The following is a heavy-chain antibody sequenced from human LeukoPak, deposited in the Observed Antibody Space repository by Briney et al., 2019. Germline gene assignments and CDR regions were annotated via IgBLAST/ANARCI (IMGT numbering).Heavy chain of an antibody. CDR3: ARDPIAADPDYFDY. D-gene: IGHD2-15*01. CDR1: GFIFSTYV. CDR2: MSPDGSIK. V-gene: IGHV3-30-3*01. Sequence: GRSLRLSCTASGFIFSTYVIHWVRQAPGKGLEWVAVMSPDGSIKLYTDSVKGRFTISRDNSKNTLYLQMDSLRTEDTAVYYCARDPIAADPDYFDYWGQGTLVTVSS. J-gene: IGHJ4*02.